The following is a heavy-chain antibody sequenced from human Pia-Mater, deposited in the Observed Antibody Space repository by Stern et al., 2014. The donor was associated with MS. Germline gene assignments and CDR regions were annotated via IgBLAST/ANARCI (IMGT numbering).Heavy chain of an antibody. D-gene: IGHD3-3*01. CDR1: GFSLVTSGVR. CDR3: ARMMGSGYRHYFDY. CDR2: IDWNDKT. J-gene: IGHJ4*02. Sequence: QVTLKESGPALVKPTQTLTLTCTFSGFSLVTSGVRVSWIRQPPGKDLEWLARIDWNDKTFYNTSLMTRLTISKDPSKNQVVLTMTNVDPVDTATYYCARMMGSGYRHYFDYWGQGTRSPS. V-gene: IGHV2-70*04.